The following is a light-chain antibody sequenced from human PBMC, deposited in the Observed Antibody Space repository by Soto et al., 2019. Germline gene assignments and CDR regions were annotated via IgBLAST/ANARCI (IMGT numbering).Light chain of an antibody. CDR1: SSDVGYYNY. V-gene: IGLV2-11*01. J-gene: IGLJ3*02. CDR2: DVT. CDR3: CSYAGSYNWV. Sequence: QTVVTQPRSVSGSPGQSVTISCSGSSSDVGYYNYVSWYQQYPGKAPKVIIYDVTKRPSGVPARFSGSKSGNTASLTISGLQAEDESDYYCCSYAGSYNWVFGGGTKVTVL.